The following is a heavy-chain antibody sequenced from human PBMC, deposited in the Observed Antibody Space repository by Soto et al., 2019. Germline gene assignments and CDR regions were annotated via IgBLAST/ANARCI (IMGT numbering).Heavy chain of an antibody. Sequence: QVQLLQSGAEVKKPGSSVKVSCTVSGGIFRRYAISWVRQAPGQGLEWLGGIVPIFGTTNYAQKFQGRVTITADESTSTAYMDLSSLRSDDTAVYYCPRPDEGSYSSNHHYYYALDVWGQGTTVTVSS. CDR3: PRPDEGSYSSNHHYYYALDV. D-gene: IGHD3-16*01. J-gene: IGHJ6*02. V-gene: IGHV1-69*01. CDR1: GGIFRRYA. CDR2: IVPIFGTT.